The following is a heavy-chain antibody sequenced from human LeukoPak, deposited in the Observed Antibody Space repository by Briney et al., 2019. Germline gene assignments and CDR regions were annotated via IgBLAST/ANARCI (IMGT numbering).Heavy chain of an antibody. D-gene: IGHD6-13*01. J-gene: IGHJ5*02. CDR2: INPNSGGT. CDR3: ARAGLGVYSSSWYWFDP. CDR1: GYAFTGYY. Sequence: ASVKVSCKASGYAFTGYYMHWVRQAPGQGLEWMGWINPNSGGTNYAQKFQGRVTMTRDTSISTAYMELSRLRSDDTAVYYCARAGLGVYSSSWYWFDPWGQGTLVTVSS. V-gene: IGHV1-2*02.